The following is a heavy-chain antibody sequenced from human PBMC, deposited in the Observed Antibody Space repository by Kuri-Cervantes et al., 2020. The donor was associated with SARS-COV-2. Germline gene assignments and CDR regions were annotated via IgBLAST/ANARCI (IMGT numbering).Heavy chain of an antibody. D-gene: IGHD2-8*01. CDR1: GFTFGSYT. CDR3: ARYHRGYCTNGVCSYFDY. J-gene: IGHJ4*02. V-gene: IGHV3-66*01. CDR2: IYSGGST. Sequence: GESLKISCAASGFTFGSYTMNWVRQAPGKGLEWVSVIYSGGSTYYADSVKGRFTISRDNSKNTLYLQMNSLRAEDTAVYYCARYHRGYCTNGVCSYFDYWGQGTLVTVSS.